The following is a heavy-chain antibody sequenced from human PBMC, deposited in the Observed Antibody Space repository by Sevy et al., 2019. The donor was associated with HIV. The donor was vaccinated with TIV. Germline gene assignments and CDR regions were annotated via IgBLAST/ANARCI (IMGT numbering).Heavy chain of an antibody. D-gene: IGHD3-10*01. Sequence: GGSLRLSCAASGFTFSSYAMHWVRQAPGKGLEWVAVISYDGSNKYYADSVKGRFTISRDNSKNTLYLQMNSLRAEDTAVDYCSRAMWFGELPPPAFDIWGQGTMVTVSS. CDR1: GFTFSSYA. CDR3: SRAMWFGELPPPAFDI. J-gene: IGHJ3*02. CDR2: ISYDGSNK. V-gene: IGHV3-30-3*01.